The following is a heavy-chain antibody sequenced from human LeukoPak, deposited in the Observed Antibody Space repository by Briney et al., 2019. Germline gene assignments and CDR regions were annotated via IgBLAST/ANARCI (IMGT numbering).Heavy chain of an antibody. Sequence: GRSLRLSCAASGFTFSSYAMHWVRQAPGKGLEWVSAINGSGGSTYYADSVKGRFTISRDNSKNTLYLQMNSLRAEDTAVYYCAKANKQWLVYYFDYWGQGTLVTVSS. CDR2: INGSGGST. J-gene: IGHJ4*02. D-gene: IGHD6-19*01. V-gene: IGHV3-23*01. CDR3: AKANKQWLVYYFDY. CDR1: GFTFSSYA.